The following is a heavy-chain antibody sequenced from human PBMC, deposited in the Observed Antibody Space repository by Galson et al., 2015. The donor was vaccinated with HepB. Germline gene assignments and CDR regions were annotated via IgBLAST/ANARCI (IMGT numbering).Heavy chain of an antibody. D-gene: IGHD2-15*01. CDR3: AREGSKINCSGGSCYVRPPYFDY. Sequence: SLRLSCAASGFTFSSYGMHWVRQAPGKGLEWVAVIWYDGSNKYYADSVKGRFTISRDNSKNTLYLQMNSLRAEDTAVYYCAREGSKINCSGGSCYVRPPYFDYWGQGTLVTVSS. CDR1: GFTFSSYG. V-gene: IGHV3-33*01. CDR2: IWYDGSNK. J-gene: IGHJ4*02.